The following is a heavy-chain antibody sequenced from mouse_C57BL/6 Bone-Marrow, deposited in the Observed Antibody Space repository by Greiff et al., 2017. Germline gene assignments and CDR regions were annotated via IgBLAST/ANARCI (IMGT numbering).Heavy chain of an antibody. Sequence: VQLQQSGAELVRPGASVKLSCTASGFNIKDDYMHWVKQRPEQGLEWIGWIDPENGDTEYASKFQGKATITADTSSNTAYLQLRSLTSEDTAVYYCTTELYYRYRVYSMDYWGQGTSVTVSS. CDR3: TTELYYRYRVYSMDY. J-gene: IGHJ4*01. V-gene: IGHV14-4*01. D-gene: IGHD2-14*01. CDR1: GFNIKDDY. CDR2: IDPENGDT.